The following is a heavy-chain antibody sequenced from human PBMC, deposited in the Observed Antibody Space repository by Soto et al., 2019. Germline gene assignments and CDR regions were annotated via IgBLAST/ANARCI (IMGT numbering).Heavy chain of an antibody. CDR1: GFTFSSYA. Sequence: GGSLRLSCAASGFTFSSYAMSWVRQAPGKGLEWVSAISGSGGSTYYADSVKGRLTISRDNSKNTLYLQMNSLRAEDTAVYYCAKDLVWFGELSSFDYWGQGTLVTVSS. V-gene: IGHV3-23*01. J-gene: IGHJ4*02. CDR3: AKDLVWFGELSSFDY. D-gene: IGHD3-10*01. CDR2: ISGSGGST.